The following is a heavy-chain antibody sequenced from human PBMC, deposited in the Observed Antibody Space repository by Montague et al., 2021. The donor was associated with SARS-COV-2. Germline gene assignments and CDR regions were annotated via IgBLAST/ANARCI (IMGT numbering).Heavy chain of an antibody. D-gene: IGHD1-26*01. J-gene: IGHJ5*02. CDR2: ISLGGHT. CDR3: ARDIWEPEVRSRGWFDP. Sequence: SETLSLTCGVSGGSISDNNWWSWVRQSPETGLEWIGEISLGGHTDYNPSLKSRVTISLDKSKNQFSLTSTSVTAADTAAYYCARDIWEPEVRSRGWFDPWGQGILVTVSS. CDR1: GGSISDNNW. V-gene: IGHV4-4*02.